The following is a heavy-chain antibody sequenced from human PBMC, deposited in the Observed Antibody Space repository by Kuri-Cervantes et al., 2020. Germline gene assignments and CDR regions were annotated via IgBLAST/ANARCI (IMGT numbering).Heavy chain of an antibody. Sequence: GESLKISCAASGFTFSSYWIHWVRQAPGKGLVWVSRINSDGSSTSYADSVKGRFTISRDNAKNTLYLQMNSLRAEDTAVYYCAKALREYYYGMDVWGQGTTVTVSS. CDR2: INSDGSST. D-gene: IGHD3-16*01. CDR3: AKALREYYYGMDV. V-gene: IGHV3-74*01. CDR1: GFTFSSYW. J-gene: IGHJ6*02.